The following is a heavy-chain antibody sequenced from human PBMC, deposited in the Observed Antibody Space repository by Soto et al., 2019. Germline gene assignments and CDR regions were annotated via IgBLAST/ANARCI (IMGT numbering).Heavy chain of an antibody. Sequence: HPGGSLRLSCAASGFTFSSYWMSWVRQAPGKGLEWVANIKQDGSEKYYVDSVKGRFTISGDNAKNSLYLQMNSLRAEDTAVYYCARVYSGYRDYYYYMDVWGKGTTVNVSS. J-gene: IGHJ6*03. CDR3: ARVYSGYRDYYYYMDV. CDR1: GFTFSSYW. V-gene: IGHV3-7*01. CDR2: IKQDGSEK. D-gene: IGHD5-12*01.